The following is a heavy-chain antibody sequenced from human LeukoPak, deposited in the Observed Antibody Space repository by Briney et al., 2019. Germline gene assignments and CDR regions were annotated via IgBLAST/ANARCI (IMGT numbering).Heavy chain of an antibody. J-gene: IGHJ4*02. V-gene: IGHV3-23*01. CDR2: ISGSGGST. D-gene: IGHD3-22*01. CDR3: ARDLDSSGYYHEVDH. Sequence: PGGSLRLSCAASGFTFSSYAMSWVRQAPGKGLEWVSAISGSGGSTYYADSVKGRFTISRDNSKNTLYLQMNSLRAEDTAVYYCARDLDSSGYYHEVDHWGQGTLVTVSS. CDR1: GFTFSSYA.